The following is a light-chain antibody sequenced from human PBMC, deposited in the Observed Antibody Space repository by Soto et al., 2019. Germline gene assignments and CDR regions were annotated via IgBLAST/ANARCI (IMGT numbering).Light chain of an antibody. J-gene: IGKJ1*01. V-gene: IGKV1-27*01. CDR2: AAS. CDR1: QGVSSY. CDR3: QQYNNWPPWT. Sequence: DIQMTQSPSSLSASVGDRITITCRASQGVSSYLAWYQQKAGKVPKLLIYAASTLQSGVPSRFSGSGSGTYFTLTISSLQPEDFAVYYCQQYNNWPPWTFGQGTKV.